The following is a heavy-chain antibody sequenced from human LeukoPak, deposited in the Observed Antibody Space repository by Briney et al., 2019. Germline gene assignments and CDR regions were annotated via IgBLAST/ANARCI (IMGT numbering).Heavy chain of an antibody. D-gene: IGHD3-10*01. V-gene: IGHV1-46*01. Sequence: GASVKVSCKASGYTFTIYYMHWVRQAPGQGLEWMGIINPSGGSTSYAQKFQGRVTITRDMSTSTVYMELSSLRSEDTAVYYCARESGSGSGYFDYWGQGTLVTVSS. J-gene: IGHJ4*02. CDR2: INPSGGST. CDR3: ARESGSGSGYFDY. CDR1: GYTFTIYY.